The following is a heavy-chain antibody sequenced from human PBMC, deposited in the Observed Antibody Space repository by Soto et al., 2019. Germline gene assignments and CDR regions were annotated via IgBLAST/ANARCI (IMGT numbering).Heavy chain of an antibody. CDR2: INHSGST. D-gene: IGHD2-8*02. CDR3: ARAKITGLFDY. J-gene: IGHJ4*02. CDR1: GGSFSGYD. V-gene: IGHV4-34*01. Sequence: SETLSLTCAVYGGSFSGYDWTWIRQPPGTGLEWIGEINHSGSTNYNPSLKSRVTISVDTSKNQFSLKLTSVTAADTAVYYCARAKITGLFDYWGQGTLVTVSS.